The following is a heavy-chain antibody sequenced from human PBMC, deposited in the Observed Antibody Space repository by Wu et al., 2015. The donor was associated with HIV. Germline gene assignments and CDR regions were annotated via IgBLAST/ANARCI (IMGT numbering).Heavy chain of an antibody. Sequence: QIHLVQSGAEVKKPGASVKVSCKTSGYTFTNYDINWVRQVPGQGLEWMGWISGYNGNTNYPQSLQGRVIMTTDTSTNTAYMELRSLRSDDTAVYYCARGRLAAAGTDDYYYYGMDVWGQGTTVTVSS. D-gene: IGHD6-13*01. J-gene: IGHJ6*02. CDR1: GYTFTNYD. V-gene: IGHV1-18*04. CDR3: ARGRLAAAGTDDYYYYGMDV. CDR2: ISGYNGNT.